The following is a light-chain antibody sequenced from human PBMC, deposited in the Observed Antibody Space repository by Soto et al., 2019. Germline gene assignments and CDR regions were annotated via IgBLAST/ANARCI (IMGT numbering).Light chain of an antibody. CDR3: QQYYNWPPLT. CDR1: QSVSNN. J-gene: IGKJ4*01. CDR2: GAS. V-gene: IGKV3D-15*01. Sequence: EIVMTQSPATLSVSPGERATLSCRASQSVSNNLAWYQQKPGQAPRLLIYGASTMATGIPARFSGSGSATEFTLTITNLQSEDFAVYYCQQYYNWPPLTFGGGTKVEIK.